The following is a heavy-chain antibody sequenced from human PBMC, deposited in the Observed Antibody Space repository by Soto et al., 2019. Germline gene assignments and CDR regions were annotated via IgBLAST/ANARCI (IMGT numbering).Heavy chain of an antibody. J-gene: IGHJ4*02. CDR2: IIPIFGTA. Sequence: SVKVSCKASGGTFSSYAISWVRQAPGQGLEWMGGIIPIFGTANYAQKFQGRVTITADESTSTAYMELSSLRSEDTAVYYCAREEGSGLYYFDYWGQGTLVTVSS. CDR3: AREEGSGLYYFDY. V-gene: IGHV1-69*13. CDR1: GGTFSSYA. D-gene: IGHD6-19*01.